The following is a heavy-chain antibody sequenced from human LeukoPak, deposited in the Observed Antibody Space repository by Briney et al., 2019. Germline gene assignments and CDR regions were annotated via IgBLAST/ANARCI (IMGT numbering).Heavy chain of an antibody. CDR3: ATGVGIAYCGGGCYFIGAFDI. CDR2: ISGSGGST. V-gene: IGHV3-23*01. J-gene: IGHJ3*02. D-gene: IGHD2-21*01. Sequence: PGGSLRLSCAASGFTFSSYAMSWVRQAPGKGLEWVSAISGSGGSTYYADSVKGRFTISRDNSKNTLYLQINSLRSEDTAVYYCATGVGIAYCGGGCYFIGAFDIWGQGTMVTVSS. CDR1: GFTFSSYA.